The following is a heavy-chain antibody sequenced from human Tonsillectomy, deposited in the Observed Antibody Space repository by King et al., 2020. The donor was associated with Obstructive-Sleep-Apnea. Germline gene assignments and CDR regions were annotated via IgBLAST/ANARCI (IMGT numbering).Heavy chain of an antibody. V-gene: IGHV4-39*07. CDR2: IFYTGSV. CDR1: GGSITAGSYN. CDR3: ARDGRIHSYGLGYFDF. D-gene: IGHD5-18*01. J-gene: IGHJ4*02. Sequence: LQLQESGPGLVRTSETLSLTCTVSGGSITAGSYNWGWIRQSPGKGLEWLGSIFYTGSVYHTPSFKSRVTIPVDAPKNQFSLRMDYVTAADTAVYYCARDGRIHSYGLGYFDFWGQGILVTVTS.